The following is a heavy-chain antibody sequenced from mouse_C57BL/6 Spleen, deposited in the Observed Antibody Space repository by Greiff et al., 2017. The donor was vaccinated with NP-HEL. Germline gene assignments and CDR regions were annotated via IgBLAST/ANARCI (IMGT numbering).Heavy chain of an antibody. V-gene: IGHV3-6*01. Sequence: EVQLQESGPGLVKPSQSLSLTCSVTGYSITSGYYWNWIRQFPGNKLEWMGYISYDGSNNYNPSLKNRISITRDTSKNQFFLKLNSVTTEDTATYYCGGFITTVEPYFDYWGQGTTLTVSS. D-gene: IGHD1-1*01. CDR1: GYSITSGYY. CDR3: GGFITTVEPYFDY. J-gene: IGHJ2*01. CDR2: ISYDGSN.